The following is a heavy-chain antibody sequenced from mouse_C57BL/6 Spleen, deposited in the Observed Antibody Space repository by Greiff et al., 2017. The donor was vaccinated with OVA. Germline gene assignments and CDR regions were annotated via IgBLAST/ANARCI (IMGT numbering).Heavy chain of an antibody. CDR2: IWSGGST. V-gene: IGHV2-2*02. J-gene: IGHJ4*01. D-gene: IGHD2-3*01. Sequence: VKLVESGPGLVQPSQSLSITCTVSGFSLTSYGVHWVRQSPGKGLEWLGVIWSGGSTDYTAAFISRLSISQVNSKSHVLFTMNRQQANDTAKYYCTRDGDGGYAMDYWGQGTSVTVSS. CDR1: GFSLTSYG. CDR3: TRDGDGGYAMDY.